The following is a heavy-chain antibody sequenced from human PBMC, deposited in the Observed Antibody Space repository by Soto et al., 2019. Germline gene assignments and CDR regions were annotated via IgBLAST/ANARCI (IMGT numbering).Heavy chain of an antibody. CDR3: ARQLAAAGTHDYYYYGMGV. CDR2: IYPGDSDT. J-gene: IGHJ6*02. CDR1: GYSFTSYW. D-gene: IGHD6-13*01. V-gene: IGHV5-51*01. Sequence: GESLKISCKGSGYSFTSYWIGWVRQMPGKGLEWMGIIYPGDSDTRYSPSFQGQVTISADKSISTAYLQWSSLKASDTAMYYCARQLAAAGTHDYYYYGMGVWGQGTTVTVSS.